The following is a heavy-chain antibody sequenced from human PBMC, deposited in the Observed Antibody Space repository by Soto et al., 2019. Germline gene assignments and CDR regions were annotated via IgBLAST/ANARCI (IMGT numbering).Heavy chain of an antibody. V-gene: IGHV3-49*04. D-gene: IGHD3-10*01. CDR2: IRSKAYSRTT. J-gene: IGHJ4*02. CDR3: ARVQTITNERVDGSWDYFDF. CDR1: GFTFGAYA. Sequence: GGSLSLSCSVSGFTFGAYAISWVRQAPGKGMEWLGFIRSKAYSRTTEYAASVRGRFIISRDDSTSIAYLQMNSLKTEDTAVYFWARVQTITNERVDGSWDYFDFWGQGTLVTVPS.